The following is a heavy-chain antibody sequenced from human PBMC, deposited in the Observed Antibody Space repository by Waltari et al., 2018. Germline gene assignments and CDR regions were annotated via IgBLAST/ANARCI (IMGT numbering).Heavy chain of an antibody. V-gene: IGHV5-51*01. CDR2: IYPGDSDT. CDR1: GYSFPSYW. Sequence: EVQLVQSGAEVKKRGASLKISGTGSGYSFPSYWTGRVRQMPGKGLEWMGIIYPGDSDTRYSPSFQGQVTISADKSISTAYLQWSSLKASDTAMYYCARQATAMAPHYWGQGTLVTVSS. D-gene: IGHD5-18*01. CDR3: ARQATAMAPHY. J-gene: IGHJ4*02.